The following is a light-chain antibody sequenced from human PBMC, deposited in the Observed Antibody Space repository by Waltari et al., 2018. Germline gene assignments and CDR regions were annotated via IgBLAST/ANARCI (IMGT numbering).Light chain of an antibody. CDR2: GNN. CDR1: SSNIGAGYD. J-gene: IGLJ2*01. CDR3: QSYDSSLGGGV. Sequence: QSVLTQPPSVSGAPGQRVTISCTGSSSNIGAGYDVHWYQQLPGTAPKLLIYGNNKRTSGVPDRFSGSTSSTAASLAITGLQAEDEADYYCQSYDSSLGGGVFGGGTKLTVL. V-gene: IGLV1-40*01.